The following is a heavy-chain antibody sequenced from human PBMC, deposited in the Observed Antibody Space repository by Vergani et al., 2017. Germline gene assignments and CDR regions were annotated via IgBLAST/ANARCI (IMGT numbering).Heavy chain of an antibody. J-gene: IGHJ4*02. D-gene: IGHD3-22*01. V-gene: IGHV5-10-1*03. CDR2: IDPSDSYT. Sequence: EVQLVQSGAEVKKPGASLRISCKGSGYSFTSYWISWVRQMPGKGLEWMGRIDPSDSYTNYSPSFQGHVTISADKSISTAYLQWSSLKASDTAMYYWARFPREYYYDSSGYPDWGQGTLVTVSS. CDR3: ARFPREYYYDSSGYPD. CDR1: GYSFTSYW.